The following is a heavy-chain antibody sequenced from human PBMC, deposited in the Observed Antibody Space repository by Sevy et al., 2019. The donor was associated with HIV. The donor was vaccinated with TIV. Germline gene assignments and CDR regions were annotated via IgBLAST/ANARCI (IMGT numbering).Heavy chain of an antibody. CDR2: MKQDGSEE. D-gene: IGHD5-18*01. Sequence: ETLSLTCAVYGGSFSGYYWSWIRQPPGKGLEWVATMKQDGSEEDYVDSVKGRFTISRDNAKNSLFLQMNSLSAEDTAVYYCVREGLGGYSYSLDYWGHGTLVTVSS. V-gene: IGHV3-7*01. J-gene: IGHJ4*01. CDR1: GGSFSGYY. CDR3: VREGLGGYSYSLDY.